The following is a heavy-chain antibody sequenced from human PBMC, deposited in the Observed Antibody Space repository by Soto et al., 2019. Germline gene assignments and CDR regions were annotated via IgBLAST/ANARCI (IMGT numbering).Heavy chain of an antibody. J-gene: IGHJ6*02. D-gene: IGHD6-19*01. CDR1: GGTFSSYA. CDR2: IIPIFGTA. V-gene: IGHV1-69*12. CDR3: ARDRKWQWLVYGMDV. Sequence: QVQLVQSGAEVKKPGSSVQVSCTASGGTFSSYAISWVRQAPGQGLEWMGGIIPIFGTANYAQKFQGRVTITADESTSTAYMELRSLRSEDTAVYYCARDRKWQWLVYGMDVWGQGTTVTVSS.